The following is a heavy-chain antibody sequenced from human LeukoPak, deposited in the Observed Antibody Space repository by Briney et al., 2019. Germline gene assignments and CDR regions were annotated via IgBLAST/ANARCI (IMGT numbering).Heavy chain of an antibody. CDR1: GGSISTYY. CDR3: ARFSFSPYYYDSKGAFDI. CDR2: IYYTGST. J-gene: IGHJ3*02. V-gene: IGHV4-59*12. D-gene: IGHD3-22*01. Sequence: SETLSLTCAVSGGSISTYYWNWIRQPPGKGLEWIGYIYYTGSTIYNPSLKSRVTISVDTSKNQFSLKLSSVTAADTAVYYCARFSFSPYYYDSKGAFDIWGQGTMVTVSS.